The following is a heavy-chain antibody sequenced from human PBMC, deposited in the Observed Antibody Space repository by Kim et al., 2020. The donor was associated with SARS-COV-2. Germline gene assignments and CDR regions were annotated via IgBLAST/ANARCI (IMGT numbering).Heavy chain of an antibody. V-gene: IGHV1-18*01. J-gene: IGHJ4*02. CDR2: ISTYDGNT. CDR3: ARVGSRAGRYPTVVVVTPPDY. D-gene: IGHD2-21*02. Sequence: ASVKVSCKISGYTFTTFDVAWVRQAPGQGLEWMGWISTYDGNTVFSERLKDRVNMTRDTSTGTVYMDLRSLTSDDTAVYFCARVGSRAGRYPTVVVVTPPDYWGQGTLVTVSS. CDR1: GYTFTTFD.